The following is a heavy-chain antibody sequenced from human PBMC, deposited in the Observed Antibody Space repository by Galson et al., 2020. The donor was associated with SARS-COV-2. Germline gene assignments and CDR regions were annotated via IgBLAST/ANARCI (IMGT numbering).Heavy chain of an antibody. D-gene: IGHD3-22*01. Sequence: GGSLRLSCAASGFTFSSYEMNWVRQAPGKGLEWVSYISSSGSTIYYADSVKGRFTISRDNAKNSLYLQMNSLRAEDTAVYYCASATMMGVEGFGIWGQGTMVTVSS. CDR1: GFTFSSYE. CDR3: ASATMMGVEGFGI. CDR2: ISSSGSTI. J-gene: IGHJ3*02. V-gene: IGHV3-48*03.